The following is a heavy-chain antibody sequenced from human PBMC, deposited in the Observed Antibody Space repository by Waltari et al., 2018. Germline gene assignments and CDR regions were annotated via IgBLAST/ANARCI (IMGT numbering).Heavy chain of an antibody. V-gene: IGHV3-23*03. Sequence: EVQLLESGGGLVQPGGSLRLSCAASGFTFSSYAMSWVRQAPGKGLEWVSVIYSGGSSTYYADSVKGRFTISRDNSKNTLYLQMNSLRAEDTAVYYCAKSVTGPNSGFDYWGQGTLVTVSS. CDR2: IYSGGSST. J-gene: IGHJ4*02. CDR3: AKSVTGPNSGFDY. CDR1: GFTFSSYA. D-gene: IGHD2-21*02.